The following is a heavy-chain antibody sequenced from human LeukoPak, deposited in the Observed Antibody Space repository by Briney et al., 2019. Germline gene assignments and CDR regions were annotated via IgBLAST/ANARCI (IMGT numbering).Heavy chain of an antibody. CDR1: GGSVSSYY. Sequence: SETLSLTCTVSGGSVSSYYWTWIRQPPGKGLEGIGYIYNSGSTSYTPSLKSRVTISVDTSKNQFSLKLSSVTAADTVVYYCARHYSSGWSDCWGQGTLVTVSS. J-gene: IGHJ5*01. D-gene: IGHD6-19*01. CDR3: ARHYSSGWSDC. V-gene: IGHV4-59*08. CDR2: IYNSGST.